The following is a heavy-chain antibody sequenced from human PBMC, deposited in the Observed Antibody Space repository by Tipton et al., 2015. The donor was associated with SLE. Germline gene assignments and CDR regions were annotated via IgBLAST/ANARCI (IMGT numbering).Heavy chain of an antibody. J-gene: IGHJ5*02. Sequence: TLSLTCTVSGDSISSHYWTWIRQSPGKGLEWIGYIYSNGINNHNPSLRSRATISVDTSKNQFSLKLTSVTPADTAVYYCVREVQGANWFDPWGPGILVPVSS. V-gene: IGHV4-59*11. CDR3: VREVQGANWFDP. CDR2: IYSNGIN. CDR1: GDSISSHY.